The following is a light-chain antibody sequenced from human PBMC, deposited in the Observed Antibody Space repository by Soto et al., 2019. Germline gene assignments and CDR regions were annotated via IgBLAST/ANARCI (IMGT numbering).Light chain of an antibody. CDR2: EVS. Sequence: QSALTQPASVSRSPGQSITISCTGTSSDVGSYNLVSWYQQHPGKAPKLMIFEVSKRPSGVSNRFSGAKSGYTASLTISGLQAEDEADYYCCSYAGSSTWVFGGGTQLTVL. V-gene: IGLV2-23*02. CDR3: CSYAGSSTWV. J-gene: IGLJ3*02. CDR1: SSDVGSYNL.